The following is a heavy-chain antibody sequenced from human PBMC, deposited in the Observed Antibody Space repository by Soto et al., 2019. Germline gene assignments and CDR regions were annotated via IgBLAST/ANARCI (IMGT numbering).Heavy chain of an antibody. J-gene: IGHJ4*02. CDR3: AKDIDYSYAPRGGDY. CDR1: GFTFSSYA. D-gene: IGHD5-18*01. CDR2: ISGSGGST. V-gene: IGHV3-23*01. Sequence: EVQLLESGGGLVQPGGSLSLSCAASGFTFSSYAMSWVRQAPGKGLGWVSAISGSGGSTYYADSVKGRFTISRDNSKNTLYLQMNSLRAEDTAVYYCAKDIDYSYAPRGGDYWGQGTLVTVSS.